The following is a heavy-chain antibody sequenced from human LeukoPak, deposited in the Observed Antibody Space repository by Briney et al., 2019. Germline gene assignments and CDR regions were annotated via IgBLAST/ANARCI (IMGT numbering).Heavy chain of an antibody. V-gene: IGHV3-23*01. J-gene: IGHJ4*02. CDR3: ARDGGISGWYASWYFDY. D-gene: IGHD6-19*01. CDR1: GFTFSSYA. Sequence: GGSLRLSCAASGFTFSSYAMSWVRQAPGKGLEWVSTLTGSGATTYYADSVKGRFTISRDNSKNTLYLQMNSLRAEDTAVYYCARDGGISGWYASWYFDYWGQGTLVTVSS. CDR2: LTGSGATT.